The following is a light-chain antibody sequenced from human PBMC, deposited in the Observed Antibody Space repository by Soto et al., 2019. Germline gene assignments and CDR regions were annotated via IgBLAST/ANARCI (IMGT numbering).Light chain of an antibody. CDR1: EPISRW. J-gene: IGKJ2*01. Sequence: DIRMTQSPSTLSASVGDRVTITCRASEPISRWLAWYQLSRGKAPKLLIHRASTLNSGVPSRFSGSGSGTDFILTTDSLQRDDFATYFCQQYKSYSPYTFGQGTKLEIK. V-gene: IGKV1-5*03. CDR3: QQYKSYSPYT. CDR2: RAS.